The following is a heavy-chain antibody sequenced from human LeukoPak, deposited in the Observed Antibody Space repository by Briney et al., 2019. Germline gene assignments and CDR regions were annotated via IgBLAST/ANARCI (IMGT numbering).Heavy chain of an antibody. CDR2: IYYSGGT. CDR1: GGSISSGDYY. Sequence: SETLSLTCTVSGGSISSGDYYWSWIRQPPGKGLEWIGYIYYSGGTYYNPSLKSRATISVDTSKNQFSLKLSSVTAADTAVYYCASISTSGEADYWGQGTLVTVSS. D-gene: IGHD2-2*01. V-gene: IGHV4-30-4*08. CDR3: ASISTSGEADY. J-gene: IGHJ4*02.